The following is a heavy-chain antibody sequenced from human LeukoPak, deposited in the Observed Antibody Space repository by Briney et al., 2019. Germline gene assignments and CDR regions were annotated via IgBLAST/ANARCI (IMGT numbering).Heavy chain of an antibody. V-gene: IGHV3-15*01. CDR1: GYTFSEAR. CDR2: ITLETADTTT. CDR3: ATHRRGAGIVAHGTWTFDY. D-gene: IGHD6-13*01. J-gene: IGHJ4*02. Sequence: KPGGSLRLSCAASGYTFSEARISRVRQAPSKGLASAGRITLETADTTTNYVSTLKVSFTISRDDSKNTLFLQMNTLKTDDTAVYYCATHRRGAGIVAHGTWTFDYWGQGTLVTVSS.